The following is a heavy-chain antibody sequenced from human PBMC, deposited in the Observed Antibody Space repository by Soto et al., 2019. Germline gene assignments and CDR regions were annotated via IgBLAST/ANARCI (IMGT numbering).Heavy chain of an antibody. V-gene: IGHV3-33*01. J-gene: IGHJ4*02. CDR1: GFTFSSYG. Sequence: PGGSLRLSCAASGFTFSSYGMHWVRQAPGKGLEWVAVIWYDGSNKYYADSVKGRFTISRDNSKNTLYLQMNSLRAEDTAVYYCARAYYYDSSGHNPHFDYWGQGTLVTVSS. CDR2: IWYDGSNK. CDR3: ARAYYYDSSGHNPHFDY. D-gene: IGHD3-22*01.